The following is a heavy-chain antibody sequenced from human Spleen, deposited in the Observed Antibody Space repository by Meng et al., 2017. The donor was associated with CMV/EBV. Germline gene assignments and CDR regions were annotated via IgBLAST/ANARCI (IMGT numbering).Heavy chain of an antibody. CDR3: AHSPGFHDFWSGQTPQYYFDY. D-gene: IGHD3-3*01. J-gene: IGHJ4*02. CDR2: IYWNDDK. V-gene: IGHV2-5*01. CDR1: GFSLRIGGVG. Sequence: SGPTLVKPTQTLTLTCTFSGFSLRIGGVGVGWIRQPPGKALEWLALIYWNDDKRYSPSLKSRLTITKDTSKNQVVLTMTNMDPVDTATYFCAHSPGFHDFWSGQTPQYYFDYWGQGTLVTVSS.